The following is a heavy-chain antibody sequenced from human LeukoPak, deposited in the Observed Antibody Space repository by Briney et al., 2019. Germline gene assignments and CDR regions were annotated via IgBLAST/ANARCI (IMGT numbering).Heavy chain of an antibody. D-gene: IGHD6-25*01. V-gene: IGHV3-11*01. CDR1: GFTFSDYY. CDR3: AKVIQQRRPFDY. J-gene: IGHJ4*02. Sequence: PGGSLRLSCAASGFTFSDYYMSWIRQAPGKGLEWVSYISSSGSTIYYADSVKGRFTISRDNSKNTLYLQMNSLRAEDTAVYYCAKVIQQRRPFDYWGQGTLVTVSS. CDR2: ISSSGSTI.